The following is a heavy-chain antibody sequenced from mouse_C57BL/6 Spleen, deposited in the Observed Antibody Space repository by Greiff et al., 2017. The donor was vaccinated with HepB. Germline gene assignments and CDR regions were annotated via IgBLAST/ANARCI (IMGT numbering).Heavy chain of an antibody. D-gene: IGHD1-1*01. CDR3: ARSSLLYGSSRFDY. CDR2: IHPNSGST. J-gene: IGHJ2*01. V-gene: IGHV1-64*01. Sequence: VQLQQPGAELVKPGASVKLSCKASGYTFTSYWMHWVKQRPGQGLEWIGMIHPNSGSTNYNEKFKSKATLTVDKSSSTAYMQLSSLTSEDSAVYYCARSSLLYGSSRFDYWGQGTTLTVSS. CDR1: GYTFTSYW.